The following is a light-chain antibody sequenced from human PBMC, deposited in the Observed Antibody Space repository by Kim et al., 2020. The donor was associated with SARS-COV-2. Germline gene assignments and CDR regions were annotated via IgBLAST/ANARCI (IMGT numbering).Light chain of an antibody. J-gene: IGLJ3*02. Sequence: SVKLTCTLSSGHNSYSNAGHQQQPGKATGYLLKLEGSGSYNKGGGVPDRGSDSGSGADRSLTSPNLEAEDEADYYGGTWDINTWVFGGGTKLTVL. CDR1: SGHNSYS. V-gene: IGLV4-60*03. CDR3: GTWDINTWV. CDR2: LEGSGSY.